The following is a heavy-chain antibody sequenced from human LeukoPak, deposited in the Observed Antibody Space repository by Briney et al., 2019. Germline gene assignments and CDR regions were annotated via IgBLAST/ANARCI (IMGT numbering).Heavy chain of an antibody. V-gene: IGHV3-74*03. Sequence: GGSLRLSCATSGFTFSSYWMHWVRQAPGKGLVWVSRINSDGGNTMYADSVKGRFTISRDNAKNSLCLQMNSLRAEDTAVYYCARDRSGYCSGGSCYGNWFDPWGQGTLVTVSS. CDR1: GFTFSSYW. J-gene: IGHJ5*02. D-gene: IGHD2-15*01. CDR2: INSDGGNT. CDR3: ARDRSGYCSGGSCYGNWFDP.